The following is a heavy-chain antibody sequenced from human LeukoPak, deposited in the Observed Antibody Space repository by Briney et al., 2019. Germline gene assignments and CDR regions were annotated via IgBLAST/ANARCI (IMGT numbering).Heavy chain of an antibody. CDR1: GYTFTNYA. D-gene: IGHD6-13*01. Sequence: ASVKVSCKGSGYTFTNYAIHWLRQAPGQGPEWMGWINTKTRTPTYAQGFRGRFVFSLDTSVSTAYLQISSLKAEDTAVYYCARSQRSIAAAGTVVGYWGQGTLVTVSS. CDR3: ARSQRSIAAAGTVVGY. J-gene: IGHJ4*02. CDR2: INTKTRTP. V-gene: IGHV7-4-1*02.